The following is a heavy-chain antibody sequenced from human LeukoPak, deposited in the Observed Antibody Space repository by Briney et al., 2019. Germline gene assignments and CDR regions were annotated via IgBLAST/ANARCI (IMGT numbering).Heavy chain of an antibody. V-gene: IGHV3-23*01. D-gene: IGHD5-12*01. CDR3: AKESGYSGYEYFDC. CDR2: VSGSGGGT. CDR1: GFTVSSNY. Sequence: GGSLRLSCAASGFTVSSNYMSWVRQAPGKGLEWVSGVSGSGGGTYYADSVKGRFTISRDNSKNTLYLQMSSLRADDTAVYYCAKESGYSGYEYFDCWGQGTLVTVSS. J-gene: IGHJ4*02.